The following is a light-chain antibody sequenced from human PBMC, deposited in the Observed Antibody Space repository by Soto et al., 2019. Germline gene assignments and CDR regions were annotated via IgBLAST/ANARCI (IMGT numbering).Light chain of an antibody. Sequence: SYELTQPPSVSVAPGQTARIPCGKNNIGGKSVHWYQQKPGQAPVLVVYDDSDRPSGVPDRFSGSKSGNTASLTVSGLQAADEADYFCKSYAGSNTYVFGSGTKLTVL. J-gene: IGLJ1*01. CDR3: KSYAGSNTYV. CDR1: NIGGKS. CDR2: DDS. V-gene: IGLV3-21*02.